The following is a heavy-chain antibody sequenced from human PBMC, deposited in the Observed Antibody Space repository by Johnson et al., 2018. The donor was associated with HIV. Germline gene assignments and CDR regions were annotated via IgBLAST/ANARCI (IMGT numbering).Heavy chain of an antibody. J-gene: IGHJ3*02. CDR2: IRYDESDK. Sequence: MQLVESGGGLVQPGGSLRLSCAASGFTFSSYWLHWVRQSPGRGLAWVAFIRYDESDKYYADSVKGRFTMSRDNSKNTVYLQMNSLRVEDTAVYYCCYGSGTYDGPAFDIWGQGTVVIVSS. CDR3: CYGSGTYDGPAFDI. CDR1: GFTFSSYW. V-gene: IGHV3-30*02. D-gene: IGHD3-10*01.